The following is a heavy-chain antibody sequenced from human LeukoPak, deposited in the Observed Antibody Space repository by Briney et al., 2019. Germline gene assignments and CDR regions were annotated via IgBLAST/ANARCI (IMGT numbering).Heavy chain of an antibody. CDR2: ISSRGDST. CDR1: GFIFSNYA. V-gene: IGHV3-23*01. J-gene: IGHJ4*02. D-gene: IGHD6-19*01. Sequence: GGSLILSCAASGFIFSNYAMSWVRQVPGRGLGWVSTISSRGDSTYVADSVKGRFTISRDNSKTSLYLQMNTVRAEDTAVYYCVKGPRPDITVAHTVENWGQGTLVTVSS. CDR3: VKGPRPDITVAHTVEN.